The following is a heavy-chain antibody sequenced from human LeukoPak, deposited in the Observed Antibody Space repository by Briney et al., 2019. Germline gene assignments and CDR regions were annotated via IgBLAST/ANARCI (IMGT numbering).Heavy chain of an antibody. CDR1: SRSA. CDR2: ISGTGETS. J-gene: IGHJ4*02. CDR3: AKSQQLSGFPFDY. Sequence: GGSLRLSCAAFSRSAMSWVRQPPGKGLEWVAAISGTGETSYHANFAEGRFIISRDNSKDTLYLQMNSLRDDDTGFYYYAKSQQLSGFPFDYWGQGTLVTVSS. V-gene: IGHV3-23*01. D-gene: IGHD3-22*01.